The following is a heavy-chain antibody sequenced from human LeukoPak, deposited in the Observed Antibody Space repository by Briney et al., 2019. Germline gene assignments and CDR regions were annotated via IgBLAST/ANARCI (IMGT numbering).Heavy chain of an antibody. Sequence: GGSLRLSCAASGFTFSSYGTHWVRQAPGKGLEWVAVISYDGSNKYYADSVKGRFTISRDNSKNTLYLQMNSLRAEDTAVYYCAKCKVPAATYYYYYYGMDVWGKGTTVTVSS. V-gene: IGHV3-30*18. D-gene: IGHD2-2*01. J-gene: IGHJ6*04. CDR2: ISYDGSNK. CDR3: AKCKVPAATYYYYYYGMDV. CDR1: GFTFSSYG.